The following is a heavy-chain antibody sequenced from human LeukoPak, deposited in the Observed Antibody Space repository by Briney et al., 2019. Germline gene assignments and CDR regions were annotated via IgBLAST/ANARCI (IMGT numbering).Heavy chain of an antibody. CDR1: GFNFSTYE. CDR3: ARDVSDENGSSSRIHLDS. D-gene: IGHD6-6*01. V-gene: IGHV3-7*01. J-gene: IGHJ4*02. Sequence: PGGSLRLSCAGSGFNFSTYEMNWVRQAPGKGLEWVANIKQDGSEKYYVDSVKGRFTISRDNAKNSLFLQMNSLRAEDTAVYYCARDVSDENGSSSRIHLDSWGQGTLVSVSS. CDR2: IKQDGSEK.